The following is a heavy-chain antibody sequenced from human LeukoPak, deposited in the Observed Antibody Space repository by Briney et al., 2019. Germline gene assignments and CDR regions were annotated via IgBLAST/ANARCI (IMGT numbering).Heavy chain of an antibody. CDR1: GGSISSGAYY. V-gene: IGHV4-31*03. J-gene: IGHJ5*02. D-gene: IGHD2-2*01. CDR3: ARWVVPAAAPGSSNWSDP. Sequence: PSQTLSLTCTVSGGSISSGAYYWSWIRQHPGKGLEWIGYIYYTGSTYYNPSLKSRLTISVDTSKNQFSLRLNSVTAADTAVYYCARWVVPAAAPGSSNWSDPWGQGTLVTVSS. CDR2: IYYTGST.